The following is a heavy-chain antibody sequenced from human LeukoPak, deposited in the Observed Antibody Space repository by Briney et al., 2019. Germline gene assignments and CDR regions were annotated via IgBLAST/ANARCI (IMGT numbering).Heavy chain of an antibody. V-gene: IGHV3-33*01. CDR3: ARDRGERKYFDY. CDR2: IWYDGSNK. J-gene: IGHJ4*02. CDR1: GFTFRSFG. Sequence: GGSLRLSCAASGFTFRSFGMHWVRQAPGKGLEGVAVIWYDGSNKIYVDSVKGRFTVSRDNSKNALYLQMNSLRAEDTAVYYCARDRGERKYFDYWGQGTLVIVSS. D-gene: IGHD1-1*01.